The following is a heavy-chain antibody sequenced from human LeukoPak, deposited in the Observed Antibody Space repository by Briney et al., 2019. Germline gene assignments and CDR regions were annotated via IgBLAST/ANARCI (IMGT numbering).Heavy chain of an antibody. Sequence: SGTLSLTCAVYGGSFSSYYWGWIRQPPGKGLEWIGSIYYSGSTYYNPSLKSRVTISVDTSKNQFSLKLSSVTAADTAVYYCASHLYSSGWYVKYWGQGTLVTVSS. V-gene: IGHV4-39*01. CDR3: ASHLYSSGWYVKY. CDR1: GGSFSSYY. J-gene: IGHJ4*02. D-gene: IGHD6-19*01. CDR2: IYYSGST.